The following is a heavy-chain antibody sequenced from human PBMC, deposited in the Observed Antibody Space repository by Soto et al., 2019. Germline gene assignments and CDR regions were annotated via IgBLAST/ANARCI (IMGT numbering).Heavy chain of an antibody. CDR3: ARRKEDAFDP. CDR2: IYYSGST. CDR1: GGSISSYY. V-gene: IGHV4-59*08. J-gene: IGHJ5*02. Sequence: QVQLQESGPGLVKPSETLSLTCTVSGGSISSYYWSWIRQPPGKGLEWIGYIYYSGSTNYNPSLNSIVAISVDTSKNPYSLQLSSVTAADAAVYYCARRKEDAFDPWGQGTLVTVSS.